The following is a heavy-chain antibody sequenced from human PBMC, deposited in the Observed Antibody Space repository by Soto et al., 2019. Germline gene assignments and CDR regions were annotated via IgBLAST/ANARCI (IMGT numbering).Heavy chain of an antibody. CDR2: ISGSGGST. D-gene: IGHD5-18*01. CDR1: GFTFSSYA. CDR3: AKLSSQNTAMAPSFDY. J-gene: IGHJ4*02. Sequence: GGSLRLSCVASGFTFSSYAMSWVRQAPGKGLEWVSAISGSGGSTYYADSVKGRFTISRDNSKNTLYLQMNSLRAEDTAVYYCAKLSSQNTAMAPSFDYWGQGTLVTVSS. V-gene: IGHV3-23*01.